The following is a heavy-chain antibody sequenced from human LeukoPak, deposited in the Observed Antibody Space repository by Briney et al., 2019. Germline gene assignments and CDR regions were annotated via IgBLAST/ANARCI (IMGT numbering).Heavy chain of an antibody. D-gene: IGHD5-12*01. V-gene: IGHV4-39*07. CDR3: ARSASGYDYNWFDP. Sequence: SETLSLTCTVSGGPISSSSYYWGWIRQPPGKGLEWIGSIYYSGSTYNNPSLKSRVTISVDRSKNQFSLKLSSVTAADTAVYYCARSASGYDYNWFDPWGQGTLVTVSS. CDR2: IYYSGST. CDR1: GGPISSSSYY. J-gene: IGHJ5*02.